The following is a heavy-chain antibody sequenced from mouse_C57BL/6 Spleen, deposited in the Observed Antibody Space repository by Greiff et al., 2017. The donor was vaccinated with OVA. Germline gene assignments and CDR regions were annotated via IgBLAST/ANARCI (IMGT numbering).Heavy chain of an antibody. CDR2: ISSGGSYT. CDR3: ARQNDYDEESFDY. Sequence: EVMLVESGGDLVKPGGSLKLSCAASGFTFSSYGMSWVRQTPDKRLEWVATISSGGSYTYYPDSVKGRFTISRDNAKNTLYLQMSSLKSEDTAMYYCARQNDYDEESFDYWGQGTTLTVSS. V-gene: IGHV5-6*01. J-gene: IGHJ2*01. D-gene: IGHD2-4*01. CDR1: GFTFSSYG.